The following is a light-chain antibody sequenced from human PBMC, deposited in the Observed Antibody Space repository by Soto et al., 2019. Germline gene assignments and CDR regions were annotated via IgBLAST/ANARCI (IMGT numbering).Light chain of an antibody. CDR2: DDT. Sequence: QSVLTQPPSASGTPGQRVSISCSGSSSNIGSNSANWYQQLPGTAPKLLIYDDTQRPSGVPDRISGSKSGTSASLAISELQSEDEADYYCASWDDSLNGPVFGTGTKVTVL. CDR1: SSNIGSNS. CDR3: ASWDDSLNGPV. V-gene: IGLV1-44*01. J-gene: IGLJ1*01.